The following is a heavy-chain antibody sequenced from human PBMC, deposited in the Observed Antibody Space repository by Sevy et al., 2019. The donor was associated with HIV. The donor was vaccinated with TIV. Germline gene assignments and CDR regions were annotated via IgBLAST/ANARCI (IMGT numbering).Heavy chain of an antibody. CDR1: GDSVSSDSTG. V-gene: IGHV6-1*01. D-gene: IGHD3-16*01. Sequence: SQTNSLTCAISGDSVSSDSTGWNWIRQSPSRGLEWLGRTHYRSKWYNAYAVSVKGRITINPDTSKNQFSLQLNSVTPEDTAVYFCARGFLQGGFDSWGQGTLVTVSS. J-gene: IGHJ4*02. CDR2: THYRSKWYN. CDR3: ARGFLQGGFDS.